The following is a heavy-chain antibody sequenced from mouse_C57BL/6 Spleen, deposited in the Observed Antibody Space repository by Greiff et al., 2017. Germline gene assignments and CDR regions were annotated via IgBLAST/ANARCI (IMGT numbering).Heavy chain of an antibody. D-gene: IGHD1-1*01. CDR3: ARDYYGSQYYFDY. CDR1: GYTFTGYW. Sequence: QVQLQQSGAELMKPGASVKLSCKATGYTFTGYWIEWVKQRPGHGLEWIGEILPGSGSTNYNEKFKGKATFTADTSSNTAYMQLSSLTTEHSSIYYCARDYYGSQYYFDYWGQGTTLTVSS. CDR2: ILPGSGST. J-gene: IGHJ2*01. V-gene: IGHV1-9*01.